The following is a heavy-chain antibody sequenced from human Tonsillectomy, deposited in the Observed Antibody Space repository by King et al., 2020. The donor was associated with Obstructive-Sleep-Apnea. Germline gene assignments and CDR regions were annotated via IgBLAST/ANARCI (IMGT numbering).Heavy chain of an antibody. CDR2: ISDDGSFK. D-gene: IGHD6-19*01. CDR3: ARERSSGWFLWDY. Sequence: VQLVESGGGVVQPGRSLRLSCEASGFSVSKYAMHWVRQAPGKGLEWVAVISDDGSFKFYADSLKGRVTNSRDTSKKTLYLQMARLRTEDTVVYYWARERSSGWFLWDYWGQGTLVTVSS. CDR1: GFSVSKYA. J-gene: IGHJ4*02. V-gene: IGHV3-30*04.